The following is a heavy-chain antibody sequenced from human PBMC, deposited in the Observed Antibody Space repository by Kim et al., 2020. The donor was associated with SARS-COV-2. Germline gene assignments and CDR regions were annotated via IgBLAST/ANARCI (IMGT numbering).Heavy chain of an antibody. CDR2: INAGNGNT. CDR1: GYTFTSYA. CDR3: AREGYKVRGVITPFDY. D-gene: IGHD3-10*01. Sequence: ASVKVSCKASGYTFTSYAMHWVRQAPGQRLEWMGWINAGNGNTKYSQKFQGRVTITRDTSASTAYMELSSLRSEDTAVYYCAREGYKVRGVITPFDYWGQGTLVTVSS. J-gene: IGHJ4*02. V-gene: IGHV1-3*01.